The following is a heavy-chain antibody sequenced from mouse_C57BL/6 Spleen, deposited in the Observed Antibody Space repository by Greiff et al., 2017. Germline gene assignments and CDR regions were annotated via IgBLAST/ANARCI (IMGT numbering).Heavy chain of an antibody. CDR2: ISSGSSTI. J-gene: IGHJ2*01. Sequence: EVKVVESGGGLVKPGGSLKLSCAASGFTFSDYGMHWVRQAPEKGLEWVAYISSGSSTIYYADTVKGRFTISRDNAKNTLFLQMTSLRSEDTAMYYCARAAIYYDYDGGFDYWGQGTTLTVSS. D-gene: IGHD2-4*01. V-gene: IGHV5-17*01. CDR3: ARAAIYYDYDGGFDY. CDR1: GFTFSDYG.